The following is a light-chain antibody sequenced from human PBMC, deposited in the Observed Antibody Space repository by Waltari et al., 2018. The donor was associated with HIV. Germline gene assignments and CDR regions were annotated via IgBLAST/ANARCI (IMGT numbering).Light chain of an antibody. Sequence: QSALTQPASVSGSPGQSITIFCIGTSSDLSAYNSVSWYQQHPGKDPTLIFYGVSNRPSDVSSRFSGSKSGNTASLTISGLQDDDESDYYCSSYTTTATLVFGTGTKVTVL. CDR1: SSDLSAYNS. CDR2: GVS. V-gene: IGLV2-14*03. CDR3: SSYTTTATLV. J-gene: IGLJ1*01.